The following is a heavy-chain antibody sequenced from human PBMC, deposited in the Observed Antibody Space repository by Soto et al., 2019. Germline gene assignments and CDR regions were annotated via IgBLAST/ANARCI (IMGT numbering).Heavy chain of an antibody. D-gene: IGHD6-19*01. CDR3: ARTYSSGWYIGAFDI. V-gene: IGHV3-23*01. Sequence: GGSLRLSCAASGFTFSSYAMSWVRQAPGKGLEWVSAISGSGGSTYYADSVKGRFTISRDNSKNTLYLQMNSLRAEDTAVYYCARTYSSGWYIGAFDIWGQGTMVTVSS. J-gene: IGHJ3*02. CDR1: GFTFSSYA. CDR2: ISGSGGST.